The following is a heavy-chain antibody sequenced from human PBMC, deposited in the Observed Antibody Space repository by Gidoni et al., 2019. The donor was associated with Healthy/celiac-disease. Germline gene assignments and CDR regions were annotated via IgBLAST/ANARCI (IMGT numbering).Heavy chain of an antibody. V-gene: IGHV3-23*01. CDR1: GLTFSSYA. Sequence: EVQLLGSGGGLVQPGGSLRLSWAASGLTFSSYAMGWVRQAPGKGLEWVSAISGSGGSTYYADSVKGRFTISRDNSKNTLYLQMNSLRAEDTAVYYCAKEKSYGSGRNDAFDIWGQGTMVTVSS. D-gene: IGHD3-10*01. J-gene: IGHJ3*02. CDR2: ISGSGGST. CDR3: AKEKSYGSGRNDAFDI.